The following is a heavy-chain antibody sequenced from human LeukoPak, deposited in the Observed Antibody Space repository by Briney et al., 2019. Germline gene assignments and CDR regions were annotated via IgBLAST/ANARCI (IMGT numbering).Heavy chain of an antibody. J-gene: IGHJ3*01. CDR3: AKVEQNSSYYTGGSFDF. V-gene: IGHV3-49*04. Sequence: GGSLRLSCTASGFTFGDYAMSWVRQAPGKGLEWVGFIRSKAYGGTTEYAASVKGRFTISRDDSKSIAYLQMNSLRPEDTAVYYCAKVEQNSSYYTGGSFDFWGPGTTVTVSS. CDR1: GFTFGDYA. CDR2: IRSKAYGGTT. D-gene: IGHD3-22*01.